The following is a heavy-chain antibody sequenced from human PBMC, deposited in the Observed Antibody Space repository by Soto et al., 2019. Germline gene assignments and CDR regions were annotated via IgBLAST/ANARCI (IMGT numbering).Heavy chain of an antibody. V-gene: IGHV4-34*02. D-gene: IGHD3-9*01. J-gene: IGHJ2*01. CDR2: INHSGNS. Sequence: QVQLQQWGAGAGLLKPSETLSLTCAASGGSFSGYYWSWIRQPPGRGLEWTGEINHSGNSNYNLARESRVTIAVDAADIQFSLKPISVTAADTAVYYCARANILTRYCVVYFDVWGRGTLVTVSS. CDR1: GGSFSGYY. CDR3: ARANILTRYCVVYFDV.